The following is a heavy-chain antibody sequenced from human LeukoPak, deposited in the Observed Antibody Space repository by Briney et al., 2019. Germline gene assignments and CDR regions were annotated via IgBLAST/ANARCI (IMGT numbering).Heavy chain of an antibody. J-gene: IGHJ4*02. CDR2: IYHSGST. D-gene: IGHD6-13*01. V-gene: IGHV4-59*01. Sequence: SETLSLTCTVSGDSISSYYWSWIRQPPGKGLEWIGYIYHSGSTNYNPSLKSRVTISADTSKDQFSLKLASVTAADTAVYYCATGYSSTWYYFDYWGQGTLVAVSS. CDR3: ATGYSSTWYYFDY. CDR1: GDSISSYY.